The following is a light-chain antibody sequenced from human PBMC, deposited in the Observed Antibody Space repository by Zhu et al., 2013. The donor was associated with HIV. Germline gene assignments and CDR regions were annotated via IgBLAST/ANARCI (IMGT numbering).Light chain of an antibody. Sequence: QSALTQPASVSGSPGQSITIFCIGSSSDVGAYNYVSWYQHHPGKAPKLLIYDVSIRPSGVSNRFSGSKSGNTASLTISGLQDDDEAEYYCNSHRSGTTLVLFGGGTKVTVL. J-gene: IGLJ2*01. CDR3: NSHRSGTTLVL. V-gene: IGLV2-14*01. CDR1: SSDVGAYNY. CDR2: DVS.